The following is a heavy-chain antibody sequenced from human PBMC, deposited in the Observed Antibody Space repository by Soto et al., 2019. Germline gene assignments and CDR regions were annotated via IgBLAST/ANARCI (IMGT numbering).Heavy chain of an antibody. V-gene: IGHV4-39*01. CDR1: GGSISISSYY. J-gene: IGHJ4*02. Sequence: PSETLSLTCTVSGGSISISSYYLGWIRQPPGKGLEWIGSIYYSGSTYYNPSLKSRVTISVETSKNKFSLKLSSVTAADTAVYYCARGYCSGGSCYRYWGQGSQVTFSS. CDR3: ARGYCSGGSCYRY. D-gene: IGHD2-15*01. CDR2: IYYSGST.